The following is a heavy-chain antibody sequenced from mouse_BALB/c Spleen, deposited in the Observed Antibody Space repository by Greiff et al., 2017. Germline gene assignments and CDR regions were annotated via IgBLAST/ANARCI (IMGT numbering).Heavy chain of an antibody. V-gene: IGHV1-54*01. CDR2: INPGSGGT. J-gene: IGHJ1*01. D-gene: IGHD1-1*01. CDR3: ARSYYYGSSPYWYFDV. Sequence: QVQLQQSGAELVRPGASVKLSCKASGYAFTNYLIDWVKQRPGQGLEWIGVINPGSGGTNYNEKFKGKATLTADKSSSTAYMQLRRLTTDDSAVYVCARSYYYGSSPYWYFDVWGAGTTVTVSS. CDR1: GYAFTNYL.